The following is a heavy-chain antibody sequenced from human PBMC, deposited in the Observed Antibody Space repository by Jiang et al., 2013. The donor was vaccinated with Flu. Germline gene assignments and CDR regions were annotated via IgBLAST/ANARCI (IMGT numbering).Heavy chain of an antibody. D-gene: IGHD3-22*01. J-gene: IGHJ6*03. CDR1: GFTFSSYW. V-gene: IGHV3-7*01. Sequence: RLSCAASGFTFSSYWMSWVRQAPGKGLEWVANIKQDGSEKYYVDSVKGRFTISRDNAKNSLYLQMNSLRAEDTAVYYCARVRGDDSSGYYPFYYYYYMDVWGKGTTVTVSS. CDR3: ARVRGDDSSGYYPFYYYYYMDV. CDR2: IKQDGSEK.